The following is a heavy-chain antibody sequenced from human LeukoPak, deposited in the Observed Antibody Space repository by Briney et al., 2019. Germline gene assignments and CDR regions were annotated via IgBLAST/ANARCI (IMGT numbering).Heavy chain of an antibody. CDR2: IDYSGST. J-gene: IGHJ4*02. V-gene: IGHV4-59*08. D-gene: IGHD4-23*01. CDR1: GGSIRSYY. Sequence: SETLSLTCPVSGGSIRSYYWSWIRQPPGKGLEWIGYIDYSGSTNYNPSLKSRVTISVDTSKNQFSLKLSSVTAADTAVYYCARAPNYGGKPFDYWGQGTLVTVSS. CDR3: ARAPNYGGKPFDY.